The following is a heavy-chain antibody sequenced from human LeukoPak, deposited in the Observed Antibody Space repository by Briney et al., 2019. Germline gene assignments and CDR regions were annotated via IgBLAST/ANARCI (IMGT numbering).Heavy chain of an antibody. J-gene: IGHJ3*02. CDR2: IYYSGST. V-gene: IGHV4-39*01. D-gene: IGHD1-26*01. CDR1: GVSISSSSYY. CDR3: ARRPGGDAFDI. Sequence: SETLSLTCTVSGVSISSSSYYWGWIRQPPGKGLEWIGSIYYSGSTYYNPSLKSRVTISVDTSKNQFSLKLSSVTAADTAVYYCARRPGGDAFDIWGQGTMVTVSS.